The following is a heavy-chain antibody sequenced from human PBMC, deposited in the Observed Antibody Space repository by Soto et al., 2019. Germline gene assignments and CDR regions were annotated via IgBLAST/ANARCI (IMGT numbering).Heavy chain of an antibody. V-gene: IGHV4-59*08. J-gene: IGHJ4*02. CDR3: ARPWCSGTSSYTYYFDY. CDR1: GGSINGYF. D-gene: IGHD2-15*01. Sequence: HVQLQESGPGLVKPSETLSLTCTVSGGSINGYFWSWIRQTPGKGLELIGYMYFSGGAYYNPSLKSRVTISVDTSKNQFSLRLSSVTAADTAGYYCARPWCSGTSSYTYYFDYWGQGTVVTVSS. CDR2: MYFSGGA.